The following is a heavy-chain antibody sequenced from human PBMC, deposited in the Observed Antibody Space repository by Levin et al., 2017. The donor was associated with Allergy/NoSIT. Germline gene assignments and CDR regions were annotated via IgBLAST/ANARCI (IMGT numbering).Heavy chain of an antibody. CDR2: ITRSGGST. CDR3: AKDGGYSRDFLPSRGASIADLWLDP. V-gene: IGHV3-23*01. CDR1: GVTFRNYG. J-gene: IGHJ5*02. Sequence: PGGSLRLSCAASGVTFRNYGMSWVRQAPGKGLEWVSSITRSGGSTYYADSVKGRFTVSRDNRRDTLYLQMDSLRAEDTAVYYCAKDGGYSRDFLPSRGASIADLWLDPWGQGTLVTVSS. D-gene: IGHD6-19*01.